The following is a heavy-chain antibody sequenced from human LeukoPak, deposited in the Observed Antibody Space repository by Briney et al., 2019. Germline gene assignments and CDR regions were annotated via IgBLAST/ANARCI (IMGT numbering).Heavy chain of an antibody. CDR1: GFTFSSYG. Sequence: GGSLRLSCAASGFTFSSYGMSWVRQAPGKGLEWVSAISGSGGSTYYADSVKGRFTISRDNSKNTLYLQMNSLRAEDTAVYYCAKDFTMVRGVTYRYYYMDVWGKGTTVTVSS. CDR2: ISGSGGST. D-gene: IGHD3-10*01. J-gene: IGHJ6*03. V-gene: IGHV3-23*01. CDR3: AKDFTMVRGVTYRYYYMDV.